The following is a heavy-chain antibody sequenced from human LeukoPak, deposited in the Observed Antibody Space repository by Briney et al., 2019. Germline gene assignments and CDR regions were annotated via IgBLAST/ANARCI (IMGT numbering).Heavy chain of an antibody. CDR1: GFTFDRYT. D-gene: IGHD3-10*02. Sequence: GGSLRLSCAASGFTFDRYTIHWVRHAPGKGLEWVSLAGWAGGTTYYSDSVRGRFTISRDSGKNSVYLQMNSLTTDDTAFYFCAKELDTMFFDYWGQGALVTVSS. CDR3: AKELDTMFFDY. J-gene: IGHJ4*02. CDR2: AGWAGGTT. V-gene: IGHV3-43*01.